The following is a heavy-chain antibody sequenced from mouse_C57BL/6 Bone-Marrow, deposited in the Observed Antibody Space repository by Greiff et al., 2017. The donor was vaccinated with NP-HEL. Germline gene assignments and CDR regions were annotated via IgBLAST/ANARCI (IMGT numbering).Heavy chain of an antibody. CDR2: IWSGGST. Sequence: QVHVKQSGPGLVQPSQSLSITCTVSGFSLTSYGVHWVRQSPGKGLAWMGVIWSGGSTEYNAAFISRLSISKDNSKSQVFFKMNSRQAADTAICYCARTGTGFAYWGQGTLVTVSA. D-gene: IGHD4-1*01. J-gene: IGHJ3*01. V-gene: IGHV2-2*01. CDR1: GFSLTSYG. CDR3: ARTGTGFAY.